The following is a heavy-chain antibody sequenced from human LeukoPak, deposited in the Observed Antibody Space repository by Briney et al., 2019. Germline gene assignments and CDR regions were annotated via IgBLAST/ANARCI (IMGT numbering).Heavy chain of an antibody. D-gene: IGHD6-13*01. V-gene: IGHV3-48*02. CDR3: ARDQAAGLDH. CDR1: GFAVINAW. J-gene: IGHJ4*02. Sequence: GGSLRLSCAASGFAVINAWMTWFRQAPGKGLECVSYISGSSATIYYADSVKGRFTISRDNAKNSLYLQMNSLSDDDTAVYYYARDQAAGLDHWGQGTLVTVSS. CDR2: ISGSSATI.